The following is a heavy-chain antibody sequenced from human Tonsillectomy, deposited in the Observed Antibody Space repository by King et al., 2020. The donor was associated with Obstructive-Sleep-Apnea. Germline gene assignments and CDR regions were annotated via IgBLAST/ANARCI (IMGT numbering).Heavy chain of an antibody. CDR2: IYHSGST. CDR1: GYSISSGYY. CDR3: ARDRPSGSYSY. J-gene: IGHJ4*02. V-gene: IGHV4-38-2*02. D-gene: IGHD1-26*01. Sequence: QLQESGPGLVKPSETLSLTCTVSGYSISSGYYWGWIRQPPGKGLEWIGTIYHSGSTYYNPSLKSRVTISRDTSKNQISLKLSSVTAADTAVDYCARDRPSGSYSYWGQGTLVTVSS.